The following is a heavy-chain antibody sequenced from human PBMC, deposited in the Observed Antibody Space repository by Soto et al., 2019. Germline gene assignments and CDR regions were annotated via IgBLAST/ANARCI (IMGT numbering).Heavy chain of an antibody. Sequence: GASVKVSCKASGYTFTSYDINCVRQATGQGLEWMGWMNPNSGNTGYAQKFQGRVTMTRNTSISTAYMELSSLRSEDTAVYYCARGGLWFESYYMDVWGKGTTVTVSS. V-gene: IGHV1-8*01. D-gene: IGHD3-10*01. CDR2: MNPNSGNT. CDR1: GYTFTSYD. CDR3: ARGGLWFESYYMDV. J-gene: IGHJ6*03.